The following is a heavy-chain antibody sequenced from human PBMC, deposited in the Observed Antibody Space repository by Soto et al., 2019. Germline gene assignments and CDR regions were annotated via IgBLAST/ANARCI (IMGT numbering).Heavy chain of an antibody. Sequence: QVQLQESGPGLVKPSETLSLTCTVSGGSISSYYWSWIRQPPGKGLEWIGYIYYSGSTNYNPSLKGRVTISVDTSKNQFSLKLSSVTAADTAVYYCARNHDPNLYYYYGMDVWGQGTTVTVSS. J-gene: IGHJ6*02. CDR2: IYYSGST. V-gene: IGHV4-59*01. CDR3: ARNHDPNLYYYYGMDV. CDR1: GGSISSYY.